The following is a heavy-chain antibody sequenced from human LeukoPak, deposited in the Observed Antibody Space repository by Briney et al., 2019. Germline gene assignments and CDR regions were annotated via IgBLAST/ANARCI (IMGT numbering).Heavy chain of an antibody. CDR3: SVGRWLQLRYFDY. J-gene: IGHJ4*02. V-gene: IGHV4-31*09. CDR2: IYYSGST. Sequence: PSETLSLTCTVSGGSISSGGYYWSWIRQHPGKGLEWIGYIYYSGSTYYNPSLTSRVTISVDTSKNQFSLKLSSVTAADTAVYYCSVGRWLQLRYFDYWGQGTLVTVSS. CDR1: GGSISSGGYY. D-gene: IGHD5-24*01.